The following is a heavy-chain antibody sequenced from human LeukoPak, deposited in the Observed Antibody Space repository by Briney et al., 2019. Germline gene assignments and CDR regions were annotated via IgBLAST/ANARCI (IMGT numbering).Heavy chain of an antibody. D-gene: IGHD3-9*01. CDR3: ARWYYDILTGPARYDY. CDR1: GFTFSSYG. CDR2: ISYDGSNK. V-gene: IGHV3-30*03. Sequence: PGGSLRLSCAASGFTFSSYGMHWVRQAPGKGLEWVAVISYDGSNKYYADSVKGRFTISSDNSKNTLYLQMNSLRAEDTAVYYCARWYYDILTGPARYDYWGQGTLVTVSS. J-gene: IGHJ4*02.